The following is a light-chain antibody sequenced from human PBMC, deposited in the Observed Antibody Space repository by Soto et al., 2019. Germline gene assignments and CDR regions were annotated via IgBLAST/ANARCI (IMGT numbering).Light chain of an antibody. J-gene: IGKJ1*01. CDR2: WAS. CDR1: QSLLYRSKNKNY. CDR3: QQYYSSPWT. V-gene: IGKV4-1*01. Sequence: DIVMTQSPESLAVSLGKGATINCKSSQSLLYRSKNKNYLAWYQQKPGQPPKLLIYWASTRESGVPDRFSGSGSGTDFTLTISSLQAEDVAVYYCQQYYSSPWTFGQGTKVEIK.